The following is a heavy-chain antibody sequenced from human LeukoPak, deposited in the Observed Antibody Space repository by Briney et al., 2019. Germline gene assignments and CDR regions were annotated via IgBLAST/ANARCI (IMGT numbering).Heavy chain of an antibody. Sequence: ASVKVSCKASGYNFIGHGISWVRQAPGQGLEWMGWITAYNGNTYYAQNVQGRVTMTTDTSTNTAYTELKSLRSDDTAVYYCARVSAFSGGSCYYWYCCNYYMDVWGKGTTVTVFS. CDR2: ITAYNGNT. CDR3: ARVSAFSGGSCYYWYCCNYYMDV. J-gene: IGHJ6*03. V-gene: IGHV1-18*01. CDR1: GYNFIGHG. D-gene: IGHD2-15*01.